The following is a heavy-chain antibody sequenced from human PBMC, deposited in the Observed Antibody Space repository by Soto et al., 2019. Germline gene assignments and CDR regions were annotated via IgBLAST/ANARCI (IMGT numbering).Heavy chain of an antibody. Sequence: SVKVSCKASGGTFSSYAISWVRQAPGQGLEWMGGIIPIFGTANYAQKFQGRVTITADKSPSTAYMELSSLRSEDTAVYYCAREGYPYYYDSSGYYYAHWGQGTLVTVSS. CDR3: AREGYPYYYDSSGYYYAH. D-gene: IGHD3-22*01. J-gene: IGHJ4*02. CDR1: GGTFSSYA. CDR2: IIPIFGTA. V-gene: IGHV1-69*06.